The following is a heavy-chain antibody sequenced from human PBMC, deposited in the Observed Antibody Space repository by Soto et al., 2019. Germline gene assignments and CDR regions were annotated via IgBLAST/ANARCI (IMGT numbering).Heavy chain of an antibody. CDR2: ISYDGSNT. V-gene: IGHV3-30*03. Sequence: GSRRLTRADSGGSVNIYDMHWVGQAPGKGPEWVAIISYDGSNTYYSDSVRGRFTISRDNSKDTLYLQMHSLRSEDTAIYYCARISRYCSGGDCHAWGQGSQVTGSS. CDR3: ARISRYCSGGDCHA. J-gene: IGHJ5*02. D-gene: IGHD2-15*01. CDR1: GGSVNIYD.